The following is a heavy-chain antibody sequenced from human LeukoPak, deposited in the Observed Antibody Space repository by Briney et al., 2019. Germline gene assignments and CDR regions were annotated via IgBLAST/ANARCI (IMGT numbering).Heavy chain of an antibody. J-gene: IGHJ5*02. Sequence: GESLKISCEGSGYSFTSYWIGWVRQMPGKGLEWMGIIYPGDSDTRYSPSFQGQVTISADKSISTAYLQWSSLKASDTAMYYCARREEYSGYDSGRFDPRGQGTLVTVSS. D-gene: IGHD5-12*01. CDR2: IYPGDSDT. V-gene: IGHV5-51*01. CDR1: GYSFTSYW. CDR3: ARREEYSGYDSGRFDP.